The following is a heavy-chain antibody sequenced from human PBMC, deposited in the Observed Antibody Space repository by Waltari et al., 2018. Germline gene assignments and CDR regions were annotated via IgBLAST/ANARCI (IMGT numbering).Heavy chain of an antibody. D-gene: IGHD3-10*01. CDR1: GGSISTHF. Sequence: QVQLQESGPGLVKPSETLSLICSVSGGSISTHFWGWIRQPPGKALEWIGNIYSSGSTNYYPSLTSLVTISFDMSKNQFSLKLRSVSAADTAVYYCARASYGSGSSWFDPWGQGNLVTVSS. V-gene: IGHV4-59*11. CDR2: IYSSGST. J-gene: IGHJ5*02. CDR3: ARASYGSGSSWFDP.